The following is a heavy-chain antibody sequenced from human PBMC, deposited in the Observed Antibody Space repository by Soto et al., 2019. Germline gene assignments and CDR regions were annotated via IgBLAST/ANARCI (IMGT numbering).Heavy chain of an antibody. CDR1: GASISNYF. J-gene: IGHJ4*02. CDR2: IYYSGST. Sequence: QVQLQESGPGLVKPSETLSLTCTVSGASISNYFWSWIRQSPGKGLELIGHIYYSGSTNYNPALKSRDSISVDTSKNQFSLKLTSVTAADTAVYYCATQVGQLASFDNWGQGTLVTVSS. D-gene: IGHD3-16*01. CDR3: ATQVGQLASFDN. V-gene: IGHV4-59*08.